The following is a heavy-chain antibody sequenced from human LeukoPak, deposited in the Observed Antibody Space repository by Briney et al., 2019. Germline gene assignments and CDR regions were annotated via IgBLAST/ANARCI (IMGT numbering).Heavy chain of an antibody. CDR2: ISGSGGST. J-gene: IGHJ4*02. Sequence: GGSLRLSCAAPGFTFSGYEMHWVRQAPGKGLEWVSAISGSGGSTYYADSVKGRFTISRENSKNTLYLQMNSLRAEDTAVYYCAKDSSGWYYFDYWGQGTLVTVSS. CDR1: GFTFSGYE. D-gene: IGHD6-19*01. CDR3: AKDSSGWYYFDY. V-gene: IGHV3-23*01.